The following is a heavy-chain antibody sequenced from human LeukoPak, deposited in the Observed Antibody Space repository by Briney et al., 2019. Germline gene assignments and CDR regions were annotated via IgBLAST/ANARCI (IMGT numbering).Heavy chain of an antibody. CDR1: GFTFSTYE. J-gene: IGHJ4*02. Sequence: GGSLRLSCAASGFTFSTYEMNWVRQPPGKGLEWVANINQDGSEQYYVDSVKGRFTISRDNAKNSLFLQMNSLRAGDTAVYFCARDYGAPRYWGQGTLVTVSS. CDR3: ARDYGAPRY. D-gene: IGHD4-17*01. CDR2: INQDGSEQ. V-gene: IGHV3-7*01.